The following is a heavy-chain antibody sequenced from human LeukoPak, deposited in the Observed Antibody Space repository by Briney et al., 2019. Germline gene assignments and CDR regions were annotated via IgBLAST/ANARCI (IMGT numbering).Heavy chain of an antibody. Sequence: GVSLRLSCAASGFTFSSYSMNWVRQAPGKGLEWVSYISSSSSTIYYADSVKGRFTISRDNAKNSLYLQMNSLRDEDTAVYYCASDLRSSGWYGPGGWGQGTLVTVSS. V-gene: IGHV3-48*02. CDR2: ISSSSSTI. D-gene: IGHD6-19*01. J-gene: IGHJ4*02. CDR1: GFTFSSYS. CDR3: ASDLRSSGWYGPGG.